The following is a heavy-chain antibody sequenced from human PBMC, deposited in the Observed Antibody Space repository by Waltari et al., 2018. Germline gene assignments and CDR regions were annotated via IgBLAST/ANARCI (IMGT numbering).Heavy chain of an antibody. Sequence: QVQLVQSGAEVKKPGSSVKVSCKASGGTFSSYAISWVRQAPGQGLEWMGRIIPIFGTANYAQKFQGRVTITADKSTSTAYMELSSLRSEDTAVYYCARALFWYSSGPVGPYFDYWGQGTLVTVSS. CDR1: GGTFSSYA. J-gene: IGHJ4*02. CDR2: IIPIFGTA. V-gene: IGHV1-69*13. D-gene: IGHD6-19*01. CDR3: ARALFWYSSGPVGPYFDY.